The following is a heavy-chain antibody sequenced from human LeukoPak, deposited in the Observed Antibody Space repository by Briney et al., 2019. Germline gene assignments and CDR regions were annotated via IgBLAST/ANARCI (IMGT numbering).Heavy chain of an antibody. CDR2: IYSGGST. Sequence: PGGSLRLSCAASGFTVSSNYMSWVRQAPGKGLEWVSVIYSGGSTYYADSVKGRFTTSRDNSKNTLYLQMNSLRAEDTAVYYCARGGQWELPEAFDIWGQGTMVTVSS. CDR3: ARGGQWELPEAFDI. D-gene: IGHD1-26*01. J-gene: IGHJ3*02. CDR1: GFTVSSNY. V-gene: IGHV3-66*02.